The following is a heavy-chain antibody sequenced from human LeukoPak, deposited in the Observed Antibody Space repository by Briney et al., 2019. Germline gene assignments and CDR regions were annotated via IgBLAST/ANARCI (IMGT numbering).Heavy chain of an antibody. CDR2: ISAYNGNT. V-gene: IGHV1-18*01. D-gene: IGHD2-15*01. Sequence: GASVKVSCKASGYTFTSYGISWVRQAPGQGLEWMGWISAYNGNTNYAQKLQGRVTMTTDTSTSTAYMELRSLRSDDTAVYYCARDLQVLYLAGSCYGYWGQGTLVTVSS. CDR1: GYTFTSYG. J-gene: IGHJ4*02. CDR3: ARDLQVLYLAGSCYGY.